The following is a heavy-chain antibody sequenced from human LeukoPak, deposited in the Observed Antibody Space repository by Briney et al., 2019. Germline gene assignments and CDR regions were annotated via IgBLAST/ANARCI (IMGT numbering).Heavy chain of an antibody. Sequence: SETLSLTCTVSGGSISRSSYYWGWIRQPPGKGLEWNGSIYYSGSTYYNPSRKSRVTISVDTSKNQFSLKLSSVTAADTAVYYCARDQPDYSSYYMDVWGKGTTVTVSS. D-gene: IGHD4-11*01. V-gene: IGHV4-39*07. CDR3: ARDQPDYSSYYMDV. J-gene: IGHJ6*03. CDR2: IYYSGST. CDR1: GGSISRSSYY.